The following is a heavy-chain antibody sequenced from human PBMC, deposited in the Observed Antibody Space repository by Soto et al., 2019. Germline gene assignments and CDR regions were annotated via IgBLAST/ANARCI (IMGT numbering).Heavy chain of an antibody. CDR1: GGTFSSYA. D-gene: IGHD3-16*02. V-gene: IGHV1-69*13. CDR2: IIPIFGTA. Sequence: ASVKVSCKASGGTFSSYAISWVRQAPGQGLEWMGGIIPIFGTANYAQKFQGRVTITADESTSTAYMELSSLRSEDTAVYYCARVPDRYDYVWGSYRYTGRFDPWGQGTLVTVSS. CDR3: ARVPDRYDYVWGSYRYTGRFDP. J-gene: IGHJ5*02.